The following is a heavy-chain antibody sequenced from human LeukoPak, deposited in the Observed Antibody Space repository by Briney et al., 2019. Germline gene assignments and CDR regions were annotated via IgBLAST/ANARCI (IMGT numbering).Heavy chain of an antibody. CDR3: AKGIAVAGTTNFDY. CDR2: FSGSGGST. Sequence: GGSLGLSCAASGFAFSSYAMSWVRQAPGKGLDGSPLFSGSGGSTYYADSVKGRFTISRDNSKNTLYLQMNSLRAEDTAVYYCAKGIAVAGTTNFDYWGQGTLVTVSS. J-gene: IGHJ4*02. CDR1: GFAFSSYA. V-gene: IGHV3-23*01. D-gene: IGHD6-19*01.